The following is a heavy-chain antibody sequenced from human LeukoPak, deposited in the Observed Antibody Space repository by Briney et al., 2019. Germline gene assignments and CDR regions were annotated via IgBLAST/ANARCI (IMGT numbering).Heavy chain of an antibody. J-gene: IGHJ4*02. CDR2: ISSSSSYI. V-gene: IGHV3-21*01. Sequence: GGSLRLSCAASGFTFSSYSMNWVRQAPGKGLEWVSSISSSSSYIYYADSVKGRFTISRDNAKNSLYLQMNSLRAEDTAVYYCAKARIVGATEEDYWGQGTLVTVSS. CDR3: AKARIVGATEEDY. D-gene: IGHD1-26*01. CDR1: GFTFSSYS.